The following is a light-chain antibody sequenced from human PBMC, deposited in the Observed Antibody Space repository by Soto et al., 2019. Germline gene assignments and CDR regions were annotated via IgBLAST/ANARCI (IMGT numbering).Light chain of an antibody. Sequence: EIVMTQAPATLSVSPVERATLSCRASQSVSSNLAWYQQKPGQAPRLLIYGASTRATGIPARFSGSGSGTEFTLTISSLQSEDFAVYYCQQYYNWPPITFGQGTRLEIK. CDR2: GAS. V-gene: IGKV3-15*01. J-gene: IGKJ5*01. CDR3: QQYYNWPPIT. CDR1: QSVSSN.